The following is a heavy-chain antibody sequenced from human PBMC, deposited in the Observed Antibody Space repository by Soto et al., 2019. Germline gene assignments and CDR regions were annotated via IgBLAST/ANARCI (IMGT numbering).Heavy chain of an antibody. CDR2: ISSSSSYI. J-gene: IGHJ6*02. CDR1: GFTFSSYS. Sequence: NPGGSLRLSCAASGFTFSSYSMNWVRQAPGKGLEWVSSISSSSSYIYYADSVKGRFTISRDNAKNSLYLQMNSLRAEDTAVYQCARDMITFGGVFSYYYGMDVWGQGTPVTVSS. CDR3: ARDMITFGGVFSYYYGMDV. V-gene: IGHV3-21*01. D-gene: IGHD3-16*01.